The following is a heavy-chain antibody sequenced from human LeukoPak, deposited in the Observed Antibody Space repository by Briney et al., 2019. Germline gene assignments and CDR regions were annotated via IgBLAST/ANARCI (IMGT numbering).Heavy chain of an antibody. D-gene: IGHD2-15*01. CDR1: GYSISSGYY. Sequence: SETLSLTCTVSGYSISSGYYWGWIRQPPGKGLEWIGSIYHSGSTYYNPSLKSRVTISVDTSKNQFSLKLSSVTAADTAVYYCARSDLPEDIVVVVADGRFDPWGQGTLVTVSS. J-gene: IGHJ5*02. V-gene: IGHV4-38-2*02. CDR2: IYHSGST. CDR3: ARSDLPEDIVVVVADGRFDP.